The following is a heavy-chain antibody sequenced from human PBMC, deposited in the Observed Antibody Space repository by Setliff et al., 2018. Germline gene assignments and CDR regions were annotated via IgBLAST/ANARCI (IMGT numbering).Heavy chain of an antibody. D-gene: IGHD5-12*01. CDR1: DGSLSTYY. CDR2: VYYSGTA. J-gene: IGHJ4*02. Sequence: SETLSLTCAVTDGSLSTYYWSWIRQPPGKGLEFIGYVYYSGTANYSPSLRSRLTISVDTSKNQFSLKLRSVTAADTAVYYCARGGTFRYFDFWGQGAPVTVSS. V-gene: IGHV4-59*01. CDR3: ARGGTFRYFDF.